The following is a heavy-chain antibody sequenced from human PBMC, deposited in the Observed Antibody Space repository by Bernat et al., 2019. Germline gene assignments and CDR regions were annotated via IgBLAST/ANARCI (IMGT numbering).Heavy chain of an antibody. J-gene: IGHJ6*02. V-gene: IGHV4-34*01. CDR1: GGSLYDYF. D-gene: IGHD2/OR15-2a*01. Sequence: QVQLQQWGAGLLKPSETLSLTCGVYGGSLYDYFWTWIHQPPGKGLEWIGEINHSGNTNYNPSLKSRVTISTDTSKNQSSLNLSSVTAADTAVYYCARGRLKLYPYYYYNGMDVWGQGTTVTVSS. CDR2: INHSGNT. CDR3: ARGRLKLYPYYYYNGMDV.